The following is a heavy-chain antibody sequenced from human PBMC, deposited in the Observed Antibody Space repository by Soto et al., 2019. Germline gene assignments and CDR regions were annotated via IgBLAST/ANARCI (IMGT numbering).Heavy chain of an antibody. CDR1: GFSLNTRAVG. J-gene: IGHJ3*02. D-gene: IGHD2-15*01. Sequence: DSGPTLVNPTQTLTLTCTFSGFSLNTRAVGVGWIRQPPGKALEWLALINWNDDKRYSPSLKDRLTITKDTSKNHVVLTMTNIDPVDTATYYCAHRHDLGGFDIWGQGTTVTVSS. V-gene: IGHV2-5*01. CDR2: INWNDDK. CDR3: AHRHDLGGFDI.